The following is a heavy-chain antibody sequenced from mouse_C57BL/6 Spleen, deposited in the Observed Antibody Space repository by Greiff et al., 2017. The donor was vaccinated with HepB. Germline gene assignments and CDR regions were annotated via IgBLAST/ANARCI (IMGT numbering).Heavy chain of an antibody. CDR1: GYTFTSYW. D-gene: IGHD2-3*01. CDR2: IYPSDSET. Sequence: QVQLQQPGAELVRPGSSVKLSCKASGYTFTSYWMDWVKQRPGQGLEWIGNIYPSDSETHYNQKFKDKATLTVDKSSSTAYMQLSSLTSEDSAVYSGERGGVYDGWHFDDWGQGTTLTVSS. V-gene: IGHV1-61*01. CDR3: ERGGVYDGWHFDD. J-gene: IGHJ2*01.